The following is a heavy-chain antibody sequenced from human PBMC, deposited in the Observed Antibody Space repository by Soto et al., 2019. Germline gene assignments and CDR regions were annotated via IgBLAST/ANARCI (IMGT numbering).Heavy chain of an antibody. D-gene: IGHD3-9*01. J-gene: IGHJ6*03. V-gene: IGHV3-7*01. CDR2: IKQDGSEK. CDR3: ARYPPFYDILTGQNYYYYYYMDV. Sequence: GGSLRLSCAASGFTFSSYWMSWVRQAPGKGLEWVANIKQDGSEKYYVDSVKGRFTISRNNPKNSLYVKMNSLRAEDTAVYYCARYPPFYDILTGQNYYYYYYMDVWGKGTTVTVSS. CDR1: GFTFSSYW.